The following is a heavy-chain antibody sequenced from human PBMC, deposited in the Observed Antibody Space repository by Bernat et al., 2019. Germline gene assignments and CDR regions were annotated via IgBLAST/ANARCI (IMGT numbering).Heavy chain of an antibody. Sequence: VQLVESGGGLVKPGGSLRLSCAASGFTFNNYAMAWVRQAPGKGLQWVSLISGSGGNTYYADSVRGRFTISRDNSKNTLYLQMNSLRAEDTAVYYCAKDYGDFVKWFDPWGPGTLVTVSS. J-gene: IGHJ5*02. CDR1: GFTFNNYA. CDR2: ISGSGGNT. CDR3: AKDYGDFVKWFDP. D-gene: IGHD4-17*01. V-gene: IGHV3-23*04.